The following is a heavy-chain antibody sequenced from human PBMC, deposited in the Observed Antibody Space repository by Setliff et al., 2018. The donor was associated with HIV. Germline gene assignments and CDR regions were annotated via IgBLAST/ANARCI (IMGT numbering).Heavy chain of an antibody. CDR3: ARPAQRDIMTGRSFPDDY. CDR2: ISYTGNI. CDR1: GYSISSGYY. Sequence: PSETLSLTCAVSGYSISSGYYWGWIRQPPGKALEWIGYISYTGNIMYNPSLLGRGTISLDTSNNHLSLKLTSVTAADTATYYCARPAQRDIMTGRSFPDDYWGRGILVTVSS. J-gene: IGHJ4*02. D-gene: IGHD3-9*01. V-gene: IGHV4-38-2*01.